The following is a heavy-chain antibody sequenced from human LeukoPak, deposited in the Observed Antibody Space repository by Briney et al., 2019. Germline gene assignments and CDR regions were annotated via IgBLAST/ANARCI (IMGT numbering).Heavy chain of an antibody. CDR1: GYTFTSYG. V-gene: IGHV1-18*01. CDR3: ARVLRFLEWLLARDAFDI. Sequence: ASVKVSCKASGYTFTSYGISWVRQAPGQGLGWMGWICAYNGNTNYAQKLQGRVTMTTDTSTSTAYMELRSLRSDDTAVYYCARVLRFLEWLLARDAFDIWGQGTMVTVSS. D-gene: IGHD3-3*01. J-gene: IGHJ3*02. CDR2: ICAYNGNT.